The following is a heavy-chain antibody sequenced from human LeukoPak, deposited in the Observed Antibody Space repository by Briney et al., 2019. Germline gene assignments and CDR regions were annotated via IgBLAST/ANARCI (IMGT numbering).Heavy chain of an antibody. D-gene: IGHD6-13*01. J-gene: IGHJ4*02. CDR2: INPSGGST. CDR3: AWPSGNNGYSSSWYTPDY. V-gene: IGHV1-46*03. Sequence: ASVKVSCKASGYTFTSYYMHWVRQAPGQGLEWMGIINPSGGSTSYAQKFQGRVTMTRDTSTSTVYMELSSLRSEDTAVYYCAWPSGNNGYSSSWYTPDYWGQGTLVTVSS. CDR1: GYTFTSYY.